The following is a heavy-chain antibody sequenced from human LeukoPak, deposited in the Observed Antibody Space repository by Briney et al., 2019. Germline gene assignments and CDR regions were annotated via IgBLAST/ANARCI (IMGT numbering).Heavy chain of an antibody. CDR3: AKGSSGYFVAL. Sequence: GGALRLSCAASGFIFNNYGLIWVRQAPGKGLEWVSAIRNDGGGTKYGDFVKGRFTISRDNSKNTLFLQMNSLRAEDTALYYCAKGSSGYFVALWGQGTLVTVSS. J-gene: IGHJ4*02. V-gene: IGHV3-23*01. CDR1: GFIFNNYG. CDR2: IRNDGGGT. D-gene: IGHD3-22*01.